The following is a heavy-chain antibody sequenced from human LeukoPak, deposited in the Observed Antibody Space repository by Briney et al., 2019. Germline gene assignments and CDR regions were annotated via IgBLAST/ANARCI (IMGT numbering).Heavy chain of an antibody. J-gene: IGHJ4*02. CDR2: IYYAGST. D-gene: IGHD7-27*01. V-gene: IGHV4-59*01. Sequence: PSETLSPTCTVSGGSISGYHWSWLRQPPGKGLEWIGYIYYAGSTNYNPSLKSRVTISLDTSKNQFSLKLSSVTAADTAVYYCARGAGDFDYWGQGTLVTVSS. CDR1: GGSISGYH. CDR3: ARGAGDFDY.